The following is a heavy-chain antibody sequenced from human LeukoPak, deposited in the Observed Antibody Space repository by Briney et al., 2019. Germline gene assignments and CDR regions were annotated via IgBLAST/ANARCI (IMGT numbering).Heavy chain of an antibody. CDR3: AKGRSGYSSPFDY. D-gene: IGHD6-13*01. CDR1: GVTISGFPFSHYD. V-gene: IGHV3-23*01. J-gene: IGHJ4*02. Sequence: GGSLRLSCEASGVTISGFPFSHYDMHWVRQAPGKGLEWVSAISGSGGSTYYADSVKGRFTISRDNSKNTLYLQMNSLRAEDTAVYYCAKGRSGYSSPFDYWGQGTLVTVSS. CDR2: ISGSGGST.